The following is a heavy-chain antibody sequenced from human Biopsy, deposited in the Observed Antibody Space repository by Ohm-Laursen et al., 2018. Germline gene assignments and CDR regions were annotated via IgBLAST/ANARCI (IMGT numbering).Heavy chain of an antibody. CDR1: GFSVSRYD. J-gene: IGHJ6*02. CDR2: ISETSSHI. CDR3: ARDSSRRAREGGMDV. V-gene: IGHV3-21*01. Sequence: SLRLSCTASGFSVSRYDMNWVCQAPGKGLEWISYISETSSHIYDADSVRGRFTVARGIAKNSLYLQLNSLRVEDTAVYYCARDSSRRAREGGMDVWGQGTTVTVSS. D-gene: IGHD6-6*01.